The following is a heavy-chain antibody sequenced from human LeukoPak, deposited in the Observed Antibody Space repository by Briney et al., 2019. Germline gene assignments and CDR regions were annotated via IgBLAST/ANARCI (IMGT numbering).Heavy chain of an antibody. D-gene: IGHD3-10*01. J-gene: IGHJ4*02. CDR3: ARSGRGHVYGFFDY. Sequence: GASVKVSCKASGYTFTGYYMNWVRQAPGQGLEWMGWVNTHTGATNYAQKFQGAVTMTRDTSISTAYMELSRPRSDDTAMYYCARSGRGHVYGFFDYWGQGTLVTVSS. CDR2: VNTHTGAT. V-gene: IGHV1-2*02. CDR1: GYTFTGYY.